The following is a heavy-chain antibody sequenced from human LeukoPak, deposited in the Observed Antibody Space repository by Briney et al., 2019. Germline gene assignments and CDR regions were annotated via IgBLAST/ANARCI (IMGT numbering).Heavy chain of an antibody. CDR1: GFTFSSYS. V-gene: IGHV3-21*01. D-gene: IGHD5-24*01. Sequence: GGSLRLSCAASGFTFSSYSMNWVRQAPGKGLEWVSSISSSSSYIYYADSVKGRFTISRDNAKNSLYLQMNSLRAEDTAVYYCARDLVLRDGYNFIDYWGQGTLVTVSS. J-gene: IGHJ4*02. CDR2: ISSSSSYI. CDR3: ARDLVLRDGYNFIDY.